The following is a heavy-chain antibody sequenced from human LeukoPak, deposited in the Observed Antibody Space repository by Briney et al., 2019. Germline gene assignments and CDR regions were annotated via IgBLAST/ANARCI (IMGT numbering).Heavy chain of an antibody. V-gene: IGHV4-59*08. CDR1: GGSISSYY. Sequence: SETLSLTCTVSGGSISSYYWSWIRQPPGKGLEWIGYIYYSGSTNCNPSLKSRVTISVDTSKNQFSLKLSSVTAADTAVYYCARRGGWPLNWFDPWGQGTLVTVSS. D-gene: IGHD6-19*01. CDR3: ARRGGWPLNWFDP. J-gene: IGHJ5*02. CDR2: IYYSGST.